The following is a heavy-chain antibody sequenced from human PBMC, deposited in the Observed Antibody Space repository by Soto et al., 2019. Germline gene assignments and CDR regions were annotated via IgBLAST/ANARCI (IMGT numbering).Heavy chain of an antibody. CDR1: GFTFSTYW. V-gene: IGHV3-7*01. Sequence: EVQLVESGGGLVQPGGSLRLSCAASGFTFSTYWMNWVRQAPGKGLEWVANINQEGSQKYYVDSGKGRFTISRDNAENFLHLQMNRLSAEDTAVYFCCGGSGWVFHCWGQGILVIVSS. CDR3: CGGSGWVFHC. J-gene: IGHJ4*02. D-gene: IGHD6-19*01. CDR2: INQEGSQK.